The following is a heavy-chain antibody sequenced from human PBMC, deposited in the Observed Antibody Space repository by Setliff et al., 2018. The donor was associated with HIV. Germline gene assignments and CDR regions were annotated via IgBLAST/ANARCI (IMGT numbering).Heavy chain of an antibody. CDR1: GGSISRSRNY. Sequence: SETLSLTCTVSGGSISRSRNYWGWIRQPPGKGLEWIGSIFYSGSTYYNPSLKSRVTISVDKSKNQFSLKLASVTAADTAVYYCASGEPYYYDSTGYSGNYFDYWGQGTLVTVSS. J-gene: IGHJ4*02. V-gene: IGHV4-39*07. CDR2: IFYSGST. D-gene: IGHD3-22*01. CDR3: ASGEPYYYDSTGYSGNYFDY.